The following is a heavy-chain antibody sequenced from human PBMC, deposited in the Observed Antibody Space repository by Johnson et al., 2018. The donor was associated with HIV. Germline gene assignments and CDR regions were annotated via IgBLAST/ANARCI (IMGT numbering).Heavy chain of an antibody. V-gene: IGHV3-20*04. Sequence: EVQLVESGGGVVRPGGSLRLSCAASGFIFDDYGMSWVRQAPGKGLEWVSGITWNGGSTGYADSVKGRFNISRDNAKNSLFLQMNSLRAEDTALYYCARRGWELWTTQNAFDIWGQGTMVTVSS. CDR2: ITWNGGST. J-gene: IGHJ3*02. CDR1: GFIFDDYG. D-gene: IGHD1-26*01. CDR3: ARRGWELWTTQNAFDI.